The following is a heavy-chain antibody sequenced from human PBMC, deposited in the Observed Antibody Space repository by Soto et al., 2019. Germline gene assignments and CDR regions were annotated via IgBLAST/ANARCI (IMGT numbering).Heavy chain of an antibody. CDR3: ARRAVTSPYYYYYMDV. CDR2: IYYSGST. Sequence: QVQLQESGPGLVKPSETLSLTCTVSGGSISSYYWNWIRQPPGKGLGWIGYIYYSGSTNYNPSLKSRVTISVDTSKNQFSLKLSSVTAADTAVYYCARRAVTSPYYYYYMDVWGKGTTVTVSS. CDR1: GGSISSYY. V-gene: IGHV4-59*08. J-gene: IGHJ6*03. D-gene: IGHD4-17*01.